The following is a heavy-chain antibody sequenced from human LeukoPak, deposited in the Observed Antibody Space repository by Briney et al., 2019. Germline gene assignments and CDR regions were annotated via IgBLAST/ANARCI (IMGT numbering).Heavy chain of an antibody. CDR3: ARGYSSSRNYYYYYYMDV. J-gene: IGHJ6*03. D-gene: IGHD6-13*01. CDR1: GGTFSSYA. V-gene: IGHV1-69*01. Sequence: ASVKVSCKASGGTFSSYAISWVRQAPGQGLEWMGGIIPIFGTANYAQKFQGRVTITADESTSTAYMELSSLRSEDTAVYYCARGYSSSRNYYYYYYMDVWGKGTTVTVSS. CDR2: IIPIFGTA.